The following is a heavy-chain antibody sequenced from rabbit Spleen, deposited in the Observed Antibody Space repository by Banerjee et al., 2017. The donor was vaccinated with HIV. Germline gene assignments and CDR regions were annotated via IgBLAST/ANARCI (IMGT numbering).Heavy chain of an antibody. CDR2: IDGGSSGST. D-gene: IGHD6-1*01. CDR3: ARGSGDVGYAAM. V-gene: IGHV1S40*01. CDR1: GFSFSTSYY. Sequence: QSLEESGGDMVKPGASLTLTCTASGFSFSTSYYICWVRQAPGKGLEWIACIDGGSSGSTYYASWVNGRFTISKTSSTTVTLQMTSLTAADTATYFCARGSGDVGYAAMWGQGTLVTVS. J-gene: IGHJ4*01.